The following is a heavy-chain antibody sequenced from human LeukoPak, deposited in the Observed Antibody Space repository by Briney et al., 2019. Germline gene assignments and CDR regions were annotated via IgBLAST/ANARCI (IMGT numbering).Heavy chain of an antibody. CDR1: GDSISLSFYY. CDR3: ARDLYSRSYFDAFDI. V-gene: IGHV4-39*07. J-gene: IGHJ3*02. Sequence: SETLSLTCSVSGDSISLSFYYWGWIRQPPGKALEWIGSVYYSGTTSYNPSLKSRVTISVDMSKNHFSLRLRSVTAADTAMYYCARDLYSRSYFDAFDIWGQGTMVTVSS. D-gene: IGHD1-26*01. CDR2: VYYSGTT.